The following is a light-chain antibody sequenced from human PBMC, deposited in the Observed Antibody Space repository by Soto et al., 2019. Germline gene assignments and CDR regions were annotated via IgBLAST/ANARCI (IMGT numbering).Light chain of an antibody. CDR1: QSVSSN. CDR2: GAS. CDR3: QHYNNWTT. V-gene: IGKV3D-15*01. Sequence: EIVMTQSPGTLSVSPGERATLSCRAGQSVSSNLAWYQQKPGQAPRLLIYGASTRATGIPARFSGSGSGTEFTLTISSLQSEDFAVYYCQHYNNWTTFGQGTKLEIK. J-gene: IGKJ2*01.